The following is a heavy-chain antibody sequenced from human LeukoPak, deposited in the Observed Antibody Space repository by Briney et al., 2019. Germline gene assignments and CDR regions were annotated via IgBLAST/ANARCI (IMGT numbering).Heavy chain of an antibody. D-gene: IGHD2-2*01. Sequence: SVKVSCEASGGTFSSYAISWVRQAPGQGLEWMGGIIPIFGTANYAQKFQGRVTITADESTSTAYMELSSLRSEDTAVYYCARDRGAYCSSTSCYYSWFDPWGQGTLVTVSS. V-gene: IGHV1-69*13. CDR1: GGTFSSYA. CDR2: IIPIFGTA. CDR3: ARDRGAYCSSTSCYYSWFDP. J-gene: IGHJ5*02.